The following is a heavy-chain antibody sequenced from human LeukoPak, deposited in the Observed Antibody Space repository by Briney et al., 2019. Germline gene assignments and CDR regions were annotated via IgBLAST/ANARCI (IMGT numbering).Heavy chain of an antibody. CDR1: GFTFSSYG. CDR2: VSYDGSSK. Sequence: LPGGSLRLSCVASGFTFSSYGMHWVRQAPGKGLEWVAIVSYDGSSKYYADSVKGRFTISRDNSKNTLYLQMDSLRAEDTAVYYCARAGGGGYPFDYWGQGALVTVSS. D-gene: IGHD1-26*01. CDR3: ARAGGGGYPFDY. J-gene: IGHJ4*02. V-gene: IGHV3-30*03.